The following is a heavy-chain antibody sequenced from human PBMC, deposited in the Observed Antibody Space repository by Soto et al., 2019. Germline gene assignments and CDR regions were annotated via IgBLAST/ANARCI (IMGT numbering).Heavy chain of an antibody. CDR1: GADISTYS. Sequence: SETLSLTCSVSGADISTYSWTWIRQPAGKGLEWIGRIYTSASINYNPSLKGRVTLSVDTSTNQVSLRLASVTAADTAIYYCARDREAGYNFYYGMDLWGQGTTVTDSS. CDR2: IYTSASI. V-gene: IGHV4-4*07. D-gene: IGHD6-19*01. CDR3: ARDREAGYNFYYGMDL. J-gene: IGHJ6*02.